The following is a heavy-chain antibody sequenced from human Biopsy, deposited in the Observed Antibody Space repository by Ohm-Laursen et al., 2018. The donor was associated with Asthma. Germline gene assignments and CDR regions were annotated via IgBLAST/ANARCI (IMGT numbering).Heavy chain of an antibody. J-gene: IGHJ6*02. Sequence: SVSLSCNAASGSFSRYAISWARLARGDGLEWMGGIIPVFGTSNYTQKCQGRVTSTADGSTSSAYMELSSLTSEDSAVYYCAREVSTVDYGYYSFAMDVWGQGTTVTVSS. V-gene: IGHV1-69*13. D-gene: IGHD4-17*01. CDR1: SGSFSRYA. CDR3: AREVSTVDYGYYSFAMDV. CDR2: IIPVFGTS.